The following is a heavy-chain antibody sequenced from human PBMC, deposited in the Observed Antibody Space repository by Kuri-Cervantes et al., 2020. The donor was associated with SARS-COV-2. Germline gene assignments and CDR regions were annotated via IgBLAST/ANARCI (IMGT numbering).Heavy chain of an antibody. Sequence: GGSLRLSCAASGFTFSSYAMHWVRQAPGKGLEYVSAISSNGGSTYYADSVKGRFTISRDNSKNTLYLQMGSLRAEDMAVYYCARVPFFSASRWYFDLWGRGTLVTVSS. CDR2: ISSNGGST. CDR1: GFTFSSYA. J-gene: IGHJ2*01. V-gene: IGHV3-64*02. D-gene: IGHD2/OR15-2a*01. CDR3: ARVPFFSASRWYFDL.